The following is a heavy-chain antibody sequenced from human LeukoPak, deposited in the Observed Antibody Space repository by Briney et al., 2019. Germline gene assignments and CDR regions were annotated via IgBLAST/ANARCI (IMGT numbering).Heavy chain of an antibody. CDR1: GGSISGNY. J-gene: IGHJ3*01. CDR2: MYYSGTT. D-gene: IGHD6-19*01. Sequence: SETLSLSCSASGGSISGNYWSWIRQPPGKGLEWIGFMYYSGTTNYNPSLKSRVTLSIDTSKNQFSLKLRSVTAADTAVYYCAKSSGWNGALNFWGQGTVVTV. CDR3: AKSSGWNGALNF. V-gene: IGHV4-59*01.